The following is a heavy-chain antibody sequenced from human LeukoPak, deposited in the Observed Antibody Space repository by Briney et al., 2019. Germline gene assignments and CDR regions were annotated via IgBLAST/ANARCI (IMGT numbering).Heavy chain of an antibody. CDR1: GGSISSYY. D-gene: IGHD3-22*01. J-gene: IGHJ4*02. CDR3: ARINYDSSGYRSDY. CDR2: IYYSGSP. V-gene: IGHV4-59*01. Sequence: SETLSLTCTVSGGSISSYYWSWIRQPPGKGLEWIGYIYYSGSPNYNPSLKSRVTISVDTSKNQFSLKLSSVTAADTAVYYCARINYDSSGYRSDYWGQGTLVTVSS.